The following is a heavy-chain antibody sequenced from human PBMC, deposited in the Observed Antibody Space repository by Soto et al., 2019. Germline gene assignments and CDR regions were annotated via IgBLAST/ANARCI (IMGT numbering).Heavy chain of an antibody. CDR2: IYYSGSA. CDR1: GGSISSYY. J-gene: IGHJ6*02. CDR3: ARGVGFGYYYYHMDL. D-gene: IGHD3-10*01. Sequence: LSLTCTVSGGSISSYYWSWIRQPAGRGLEWIGYIYYSGSADYNPALGSRVTISIDTSKNQFSLKLTSVTAADTAVYYCARGVGFGYYYYHMDLWSQGTTVTVSS. V-gene: IGHV4-59*01.